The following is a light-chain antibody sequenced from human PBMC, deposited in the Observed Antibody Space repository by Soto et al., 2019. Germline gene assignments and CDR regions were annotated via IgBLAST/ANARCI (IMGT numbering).Light chain of an antibody. CDR2: DAS. Sequence: EFVLTQSPGTLSLSPGERATLSCRTSQNINKYLAWYQQKPGQAPRLLIYDASNRATGIPARFSGSGSGTDFTLTISSLEPEDFAVYYCQQRSNWPITFGQGTRLEIK. J-gene: IGKJ5*01. V-gene: IGKV3-11*01. CDR1: QNINKY. CDR3: QQRSNWPIT.